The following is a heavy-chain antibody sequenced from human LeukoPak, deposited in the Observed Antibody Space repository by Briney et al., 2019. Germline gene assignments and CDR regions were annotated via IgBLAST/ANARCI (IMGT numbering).Heavy chain of an antibody. Sequence: PGGSLRLSCAASGFTFDDYAVHWVRQAPGKGLEWVSGISWNSGSIVYADSVKGRFTISRDNAKNSLYLQMNSLRAEDTALYYCAKGMPGSSSFDYWGQGTLVTVSS. V-gene: IGHV3-9*01. CDR1: GFTFDDYA. D-gene: IGHD3-10*01. CDR3: AKGMPGSSSFDY. CDR2: ISWNSGSI. J-gene: IGHJ4*02.